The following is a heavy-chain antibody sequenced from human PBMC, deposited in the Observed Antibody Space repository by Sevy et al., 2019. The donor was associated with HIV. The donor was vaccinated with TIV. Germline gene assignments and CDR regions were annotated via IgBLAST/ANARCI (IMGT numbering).Heavy chain of an antibody. V-gene: IGHV3-30*02. J-gene: IGHJ4*02. CDR3: VKEGGGGGGDH. Sequence: GGSLRLSCAASGFSFSSYGMQWVRQAPGKGLEWMSYIQYDGSNKDYADSVKGRFTISRDNSKNTLYLQMNSLRVEDRVGFNGVKEGGGGGGDHWGQGTLVTVSS. CDR1: GFSFSSYG. CDR2: IQYDGSNK. D-gene: IGHD3-16*01.